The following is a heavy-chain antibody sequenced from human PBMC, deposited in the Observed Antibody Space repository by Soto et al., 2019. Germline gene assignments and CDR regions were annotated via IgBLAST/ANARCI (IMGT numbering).Heavy chain of an antibody. V-gene: IGHV5-51*01. D-gene: IGHD3-10*01. CDR1: GYRFPDYW. CDR2: IYPDNSDA. CDR3: ARDFYGSGSYKSSDY. Sequence: PGESLKISCRVSGYRFPDYWIGWVRQMPGKGLEWMGVIYPDNSDAKYSPSFQGQVTISVDKSISTAYLQWSSLKASDTAMYYCARDFYGSGSYKSSDYWGQGTLVTVSS. J-gene: IGHJ4*02.